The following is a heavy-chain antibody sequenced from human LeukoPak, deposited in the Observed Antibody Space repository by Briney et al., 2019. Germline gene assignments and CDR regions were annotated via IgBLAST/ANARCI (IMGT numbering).Heavy chain of an antibody. J-gene: IGHJ4*02. Sequence: ASVKVSCKASGYTFTGYYMHWVRQAPGQGLEWMGRINPNSGGTNYAQKFQGRVTMTRDTSISTAYMELSRLRSDDTAVYYCARDASARYSYGSDYWGQGTLVIVSS. D-gene: IGHD5-18*01. CDR1: GYTFTGYY. CDR2: INPNSGGT. CDR3: ARDASARYSYGSDY. V-gene: IGHV1-2*06.